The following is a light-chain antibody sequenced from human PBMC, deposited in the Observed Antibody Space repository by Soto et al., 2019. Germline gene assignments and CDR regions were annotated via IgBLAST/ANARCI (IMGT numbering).Light chain of an antibody. Sequence: QMSQSPSSLSASAGDRVTITCRASQDISNHLAWFHQKPGKAPKSLIYGASSLQSGVPSRFSGSGSGTDLTLTISSLQPEDFATYYCQQYNSYPITFGQGTRLDVK. CDR1: QDISNH. CDR2: GAS. J-gene: IGKJ5*01. V-gene: IGKV1-16*01. CDR3: QQYNSYPIT.